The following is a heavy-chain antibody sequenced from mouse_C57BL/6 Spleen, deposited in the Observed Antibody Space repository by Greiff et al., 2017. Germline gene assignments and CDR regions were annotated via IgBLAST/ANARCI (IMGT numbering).Heavy chain of an antibody. J-gene: IGHJ1*03. CDR1: GFNIKDYY. V-gene: IGHV14-2*01. D-gene: IGHD4-1*01. Sequence: VQLQQSGAELVKPGASVKLSCTASGFNIKDYYMHWVKQRTEQGLEWIGRIDPEGGDTKYAPKFQGKATITAEPSSNTAYLQLSSLTSEATAVYYCAKHWDERYVDVWGTGTTVTVSS. CDR2: IDPEGGDT. CDR3: AKHWDERYVDV.